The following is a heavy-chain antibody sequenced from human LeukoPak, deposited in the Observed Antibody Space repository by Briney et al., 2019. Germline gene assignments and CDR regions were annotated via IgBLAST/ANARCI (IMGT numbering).Heavy chain of an antibody. Sequence: GRSLRLSCAGSGFTFSSYGMHWVRQAPGKGLEWVAVISYDGSNKYYSDSVKGRFTISRDNSKNTLYLQMNSLRAENTAVYYCAKIGEQYYYDSRGYPIWGQATQPTVSS. CDR2: ISYDGSNK. CDR3: AKIGEQYYYDSRGYPI. V-gene: IGHV3-30*18. J-gene: IGHJ4*02. CDR1: GFTFSSYG. D-gene: IGHD3-22*01.